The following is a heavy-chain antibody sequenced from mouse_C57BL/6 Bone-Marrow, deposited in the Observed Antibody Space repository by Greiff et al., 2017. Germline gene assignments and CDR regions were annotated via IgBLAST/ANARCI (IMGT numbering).Heavy chain of an antibody. CDR1: GFTFTDYY. CDR2: IRNKANGYTT. D-gene: IGHD1-1*01. V-gene: IGHV7-3*01. CDR3: ARYYGSPWYFDV. J-gene: IGHJ1*03. Sequence: EVKVVESGGGLVQPGGSLSLSCAASGFTFTDYYMSWVRQPPGKALEWLGFIRNKANGYTTEYSASVKGRFTISRDNSQSILYLQMNALRAEDSATYYCARYYGSPWYFDVWGTGTTVTVAS.